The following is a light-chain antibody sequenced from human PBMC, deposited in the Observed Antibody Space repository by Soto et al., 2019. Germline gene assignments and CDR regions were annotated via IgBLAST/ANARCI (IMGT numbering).Light chain of an antibody. J-gene: IGKJ5*01. Sequence: EFVLTQSPATRSLSPGEGAILSCRASQSVAGSLAWYQQKPGQAPRLLIYDISARAAAIPARFSGSGSGTDFTLTVSSLEPEDFALYYCQQRSNRITCGQGTRLEIK. CDR3: QQRSNRIT. CDR1: QSVAGS. CDR2: DIS. V-gene: IGKV3-11*01.